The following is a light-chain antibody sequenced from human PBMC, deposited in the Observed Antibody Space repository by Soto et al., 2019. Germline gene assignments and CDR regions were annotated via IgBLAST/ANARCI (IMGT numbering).Light chain of an antibody. CDR2: DAS. Sequence: PGERATLSCRASQSVYTYLAWYQQKPGQAPRLLIYDASKRATGIPARFSGSGSGTDFTLTISSLEPEDFAVYYCQQRTNWPPTWTFGQGPKVEIK. V-gene: IGKV3-11*01. CDR3: QQRTNWPPTWT. J-gene: IGKJ1*01. CDR1: QSVYTY.